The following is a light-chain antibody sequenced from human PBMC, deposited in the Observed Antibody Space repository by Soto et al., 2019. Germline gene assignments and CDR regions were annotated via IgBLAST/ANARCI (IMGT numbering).Light chain of an antibody. CDR3: QQYKSDSRT. CDR1: QSISFW. Sequence: DIHMTQSPSTLSASVGDRVTVTXRASQSISFWFAWYQQQPGXAPKXXXYAXSSLERGGPSRFSGSGSGTEFTLTISSLQPDDFATYYCQQYKSDSRTFGQGTKVDIK. CDR2: AXS. V-gene: IGKV1-5*01. J-gene: IGKJ1*01.